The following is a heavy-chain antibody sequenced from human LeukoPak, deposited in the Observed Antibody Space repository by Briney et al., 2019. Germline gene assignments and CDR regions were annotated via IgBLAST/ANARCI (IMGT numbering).Heavy chain of an antibody. CDR3: AKGLGSGWYLFEY. V-gene: IGHV3-23*01. CDR2: ISGSGSST. CDR1: GFTFSNYA. Sequence: PGGSLRLSCAASGFTFSNYAMTWVRQAPGKGLEWVSGISGSGSSTYYADSVKGRFTLSRDYPKNTLYLQMNSLRAEDTAVYYCAKGLGSGWYLFEYWGQGTLVTVSS. D-gene: IGHD6-19*01. J-gene: IGHJ4*02.